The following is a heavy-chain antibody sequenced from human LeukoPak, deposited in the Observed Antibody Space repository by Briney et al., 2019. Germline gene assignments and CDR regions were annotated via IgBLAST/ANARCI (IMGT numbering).Heavy chain of an antibody. J-gene: IGHJ4*02. Sequence: SETLSLTCTVSGGSISSYYWSWIRQPPGKGLEWIGYINYSGNTNYNPSLKSRVTISVDTSKNQFSLNLSSATAADTAVYYCARQTYYGSGIDYWGQGTLVTVSS. V-gene: IGHV4-59*08. CDR3: ARQTYYGSGIDY. CDR1: GGSISSYY. CDR2: INYSGNT. D-gene: IGHD3-10*01.